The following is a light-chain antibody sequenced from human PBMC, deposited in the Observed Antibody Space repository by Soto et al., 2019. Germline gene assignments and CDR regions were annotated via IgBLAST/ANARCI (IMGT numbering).Light chain of an antibody. CDR1: SSDVGAYNY. CDR3: SSYAGSNHFV. V-gene: IGLV2-8*01. J-gene: IGLJ1*01. Sequence: QSALTQPPSASGSPRQSVTISCTGTSSDVGAYNYVSWYQQHPGTAPKLEIFEVTKRPSGIPARFSGSKSGNTASLTVSGPQAEDEADYYCSSYAGSNHFVFGTGTKVTVL. CDR2: EVT.